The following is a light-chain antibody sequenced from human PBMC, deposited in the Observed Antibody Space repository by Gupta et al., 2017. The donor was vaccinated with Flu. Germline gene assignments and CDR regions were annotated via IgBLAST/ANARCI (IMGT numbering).Light chain of an antibody. CDR2: DAS. Sequence: ATLYLSPGERATLSCRASQSVRSYLAWYKQKPGQAPRLLIYDASNRDTGIPARFSGSGYGTDFTLTISSREPEDFAVYYCQQPANWPPNTFGQGTRMEIK. J-gene: IGKJ5*01. V-gene: IGKV3-11*01. CDR1: QSVRSY. CDR3: QQPANWPPNT.